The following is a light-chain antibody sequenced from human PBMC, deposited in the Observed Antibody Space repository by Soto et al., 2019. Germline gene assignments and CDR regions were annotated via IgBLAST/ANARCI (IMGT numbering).Light chain of an antibody. CDR1: QNVDRNY. CDR3: HQYGNSPPGT. V-gene: IGKV3-20*01. CDR2: HTS. Sequence: EIVLTQSPGTLSLSKGQRASLSCRASQNVDRNYLAWYQQRPGQAPRVLIHHTSRRATGIPDRFSGSGSGADFTLTISRLEPEDFAVYFCHQYGNSPPGTFGQGTRLEIK. J-gene: IGKJ5*01.